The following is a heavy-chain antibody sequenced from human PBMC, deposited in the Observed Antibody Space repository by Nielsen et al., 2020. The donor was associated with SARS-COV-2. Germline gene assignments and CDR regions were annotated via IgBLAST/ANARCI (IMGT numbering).Heavy chain of an antibody. D-gene: IGHD2-15*01. CDR2: ISGSGGST. J-gene: IGHJ6*02. V-gene: IGHV3-23*01. CDR1: GFTFSSYA. Sequence: GGSLRLSCAASGFTFSSYAMSWVRQAPGKGLEWVSAISGSGGSTYYADSVKGRFTISRDNSKNTLYLQMNSLRAEDTAVYYCAKGWGLGYCSGGSCYGMDVWGQGTTVTVSS. CDR3: AKGWGLGYCSGGSCYGMDV.